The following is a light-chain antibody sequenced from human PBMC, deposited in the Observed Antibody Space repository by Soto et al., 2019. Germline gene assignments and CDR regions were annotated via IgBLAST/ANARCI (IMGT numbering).Light chain of an antibody. Sequence: DAVLTQSPHSLPVTLGQPAAISCRSSQSLVYSNGNAYLIWFQQRPGQSPRRLIYQVSTRDAGVPDRFSGSGSGTYFTLTISRVEAEDVGLYYCMQGTHWPWTFGQGTKVEIK. CDR3: MQGTHWPWT. CDR1: QSLVYSNGNAY. CDR2: QVS. J-gene: IGKJ1*01. V-gene: IGKV2-30*01.